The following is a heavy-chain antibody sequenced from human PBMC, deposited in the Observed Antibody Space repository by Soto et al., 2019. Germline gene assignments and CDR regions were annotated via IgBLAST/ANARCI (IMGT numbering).Heavy chain of an antibody. CDR1: GFTFNTYG. V-gene: IGHV3-33*08. D-gene: IGHD3-3*01. CDR3: AREAAPYDFWRDYFDY. CDR2: IWYDGSNK. J-gene: IGHJ4*02. Sequence: GGSLRLSCTTSGFTFNTYGMHWVRQAPGKGLEWVAIIWYDGSNKYYADSVKGRFTISRDNSKNTLYLQMNSLRAEDTAVYYCAREAAPYDFWRDYFDYWGQGTLVTVSS.